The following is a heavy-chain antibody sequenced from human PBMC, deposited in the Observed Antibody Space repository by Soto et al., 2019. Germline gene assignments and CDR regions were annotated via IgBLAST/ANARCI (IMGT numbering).Heavy chain of an antibody. D-gene: IGHD3-3*01. CDR1: GYTFTGYY. J-gene: IGHJ6*02. CDR3: ARELKEYYDFWSGYTLDV. Sequence: ASVKVSCKASGYTFTGYYMHWVRQAPGQGLEWMGWINPNSGGTNYAQKFQGWVTMTRDTSISTAYMELSRLRSDDTAVYYCARELKEYYDFWSGYTLDVWGQGTTVTSP. V-gene: IGHV1-2*04. CDR2: INPNSGGT.